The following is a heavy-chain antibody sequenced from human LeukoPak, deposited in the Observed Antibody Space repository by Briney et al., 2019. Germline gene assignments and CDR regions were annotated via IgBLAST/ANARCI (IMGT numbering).Heavy chain of an antibody. CDR2: IYNNGKN. J-gene: IGHJ4*02. V-gene: IGHV4-59*01. CDR1: GGSI. Sequence: SETLSLTCTVSGGSIWSWIRQPPGKGLEWIGYIYNNGKNNYNPSLKSRVTMSVDTSKNQFSLKLTSVTAADTAVYYCARILPVRLLFDHWGQGTLVTVSS. CDR3: ARILPVRLLFDH. D-gene: IGHD2-21*02.